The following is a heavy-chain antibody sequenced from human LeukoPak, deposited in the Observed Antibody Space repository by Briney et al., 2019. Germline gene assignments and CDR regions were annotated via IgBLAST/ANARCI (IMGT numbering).Heavy chain of an antibody. J-gene: IGHJ4*02. CDR3: ARDPGGYYPINFDY. CDR1: GDTVSSNSAA. Sequence: SQTLSLTCAISGDTVSSNSAAWNCIRQSPSRGLEWPGRTYYRSKWYNDYAVSVKSRITINPDTSKNQFSLQLNSVTPEDTAVYYCARDPGGYYPINFDYWGQGTLVTVCS. D-gene: IGHD3-22*01. V-gene: IGHV6-1*01. CDR2: TYYRSKWYN.